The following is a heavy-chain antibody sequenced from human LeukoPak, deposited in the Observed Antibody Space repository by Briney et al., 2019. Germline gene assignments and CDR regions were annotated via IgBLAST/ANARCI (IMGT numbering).Heavy chain of an antibody. V-gene: IGHV3-30-3*01. CDR1: GFTFSSYA. CDR3: AREENLSMVRGVIITYFDH. D-gene: IGHD3-10*01. J-gene: IGHJ4*02. CDR2: ISYDGSNK. Sequence: PGRSLRLSCAASGFTFSSYAMHWVRQAPGKGLEWVAVISYDGSNKYYADSVKGRFTISRDNSKNTLYLQINSLRAEDTAVYYCAREENLSMVRGVIITYFDHWGQGTLVTVSS.